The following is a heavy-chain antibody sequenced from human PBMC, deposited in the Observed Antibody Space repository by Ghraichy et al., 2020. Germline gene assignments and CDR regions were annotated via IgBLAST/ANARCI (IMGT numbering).Heavy chain of an antibody. CDR2: ISYDGSNK. Sequence: GESLNISCAASGFTFSSYGMHWVRQAPGKGLEWVAVISYDGSNKYYADSVKGRFTISRDNSKNTLYLQMNSLRAEDTAVYYCANSNYVYYGMDVWGQGTTVTVSS. CDR3: ANSNYVYYGMDV. J-gene: IGHJ6*02. CDR1: GFTFSSYG. D-gene: IGHD4-11*01. V-gene: IGHV3-30*18.